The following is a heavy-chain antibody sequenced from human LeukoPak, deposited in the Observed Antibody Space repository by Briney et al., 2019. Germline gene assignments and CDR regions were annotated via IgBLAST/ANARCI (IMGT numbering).Heavy chain of an antibody. D-gene: IGHD5-18*01. J-gene: IGHJ4*02. CDR2: INRDGSTI. Sequence: QPGGSLRLSCAASGFTFSSYWMHWVRQAPGEGLVWVSRINRDGSTITYADSVKGRFTISRDSTKNTLYLQMNSLRAEDTAVYYCARDYTYGFDQWGQGTLVTVSS. CDR3: ARDYTYGFDQ. V-gene: IGHV3-74*01. CDR1: GFTFSSYW.